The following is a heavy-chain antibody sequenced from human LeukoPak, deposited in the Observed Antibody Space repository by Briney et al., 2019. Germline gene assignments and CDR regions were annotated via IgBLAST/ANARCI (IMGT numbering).Heavy chain of an antibody. CDR3: ARIYSSSWFLNWFDL. CDR2: IYHSGST. J-gene: IGHJ5*02. Sequence: SETLSLTCTVSGYSISSGYFWGWIRQPPGQGLECIGTIYHSGSTYYNPSLKSRVTISVEKAKNHFSLKLHSVPAADTAVYYCARIYSSSWFLNWFDLWGQGTLVTVSS. V-gene: IGHV4-38-2*02. D-gene: IGHD6-13*01. CDR1: GYSISSGYF.